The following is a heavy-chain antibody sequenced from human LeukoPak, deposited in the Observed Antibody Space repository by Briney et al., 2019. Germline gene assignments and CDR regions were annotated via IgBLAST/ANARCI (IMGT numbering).Heavy chain of an antibody. CDR3: ARVGIGYSGYDSGKLYYYYMDV. CDR1: GYIFTDYY. V-gene: IGHV1-46*01. Sequence: ASVRVSCKASGYIFTDYYMHWVRQAPGQGLEWMGIINHSGGSTSYAQKFQGRVTMTRDTSTSTVYMELSSLRSEDTAVYYCARVGIGYSGYDSGKLYYYYMDVWGKGTTVTISS. CDR2: INHSGGST. J-gene: IGHJ6*03. D-gene: IGHD5-12*01.